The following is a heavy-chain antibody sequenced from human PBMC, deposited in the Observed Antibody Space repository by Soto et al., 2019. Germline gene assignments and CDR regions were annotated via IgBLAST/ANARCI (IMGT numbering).Heavy chain of an antibody. CDR3: ASTHSSSWYSDYYYYGMDV. V-gene: IGHV1-18*01. CDR2: ISAYNGNT. Sequence: ASVKVSCKASGYTFTSYGISWVRQAPGQGLEWMGWISAYNGNTNYAQKLQGRVTMTTDTSTSTAYMELRSLRSDDTAVYYCASTHSSSWYSDYYYYGMDVWGQGTTVTVSS. D-gene: IGHD6-13*01. CDR1: GYTFTSYG. J-gene: IGHJ6*02.